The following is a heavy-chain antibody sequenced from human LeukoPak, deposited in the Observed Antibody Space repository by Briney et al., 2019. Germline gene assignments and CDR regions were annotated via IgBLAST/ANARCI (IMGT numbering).Heavy chain of an antibody. J-gene: IGHJ4*02. V-gene: IGHV3-21*01. CDR1: GFTFSSYG. D-gene: IGHD2-15*01. Sequence: GGSLRLSCAAFGFTFSSYGMNWVRQPPGKGLEWVSSISSSGSYIYYADSVKGRFSISRDSAKNSLYLQMNSLRAEDTAVYYCARGPQFCSGGSCYGYYFDYWGQGTLVTVSS. CDR2: ISSSGSYI. CDR3: ARGPQFCSGGSCYGYYFDY.